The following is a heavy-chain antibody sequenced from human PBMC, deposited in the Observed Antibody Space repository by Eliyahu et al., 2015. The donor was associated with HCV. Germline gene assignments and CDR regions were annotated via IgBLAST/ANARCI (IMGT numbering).Heavy chain of an antibody. V-gene: IGHV4-61*02. CDR1: GGSITSGSYY. CDR3: ARGEGAGYCSSSSCFQVGYFYFMDV. CDR2: IFARGTT. D-gene: IGHD2-15*01. Sequence: QVQLRESGPGLVKPSQTLSLTCSVSGGSITSGSYYWSWIRQPAGKGPEYIGRIFARGTTHYNPSLQSRVSISIDSRKNQFSLHLNSVTATDTAVYFCARGEGAGYCSSSSCFQVGYFYFMDVWGKGTTVTVSS. J-gene: IGHJ6*03.